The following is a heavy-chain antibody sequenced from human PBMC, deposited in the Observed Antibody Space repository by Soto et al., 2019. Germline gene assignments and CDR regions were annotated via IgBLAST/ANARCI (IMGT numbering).Heavy chain of an antibody. D-gene: IGHD5-12*01. V-gene: IGHV3-48*02. Sequence: EVQLVESGGGLVQPGGSLRLSCAASGFTFSSYSMNWVRQAPGKGLECVSYFRSSSSTIYYADSVKGRFTISRDNAKNSRYLQMNSLRDEDTAVYYCAREGYPFDYWGQGTLVTVSS. CDR3: AREGYPFDY. J-gene: IGHJ4*02. CDR2: FRSSSSTI. CDR1: GFTFSSYS.